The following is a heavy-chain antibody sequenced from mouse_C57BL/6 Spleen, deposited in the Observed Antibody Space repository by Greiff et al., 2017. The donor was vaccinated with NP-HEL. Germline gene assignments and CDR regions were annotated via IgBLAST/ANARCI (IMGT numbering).Heavy chain of an antibody. J-gene: IGHJ2*01. Sequence: VKLMESGAELARPGASVKMSCKASGYTFTSYTMHWVKQRPGQGLEWIGYINPSSGYTKYNQKFKDKATLTADKSSSTAYMQLSSLTSEDSAVYYCAAIYYDYDYWGQGTTLTVSS. CDR3: AAIYYDYDY. V-gene: IGHV1-4*01. D-gene: IGHD2-4*01. CDR2: INPSSGYT. CDR1: GYTFTSYT.